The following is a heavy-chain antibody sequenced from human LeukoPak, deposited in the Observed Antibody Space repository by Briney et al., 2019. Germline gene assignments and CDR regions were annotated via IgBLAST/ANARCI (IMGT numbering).Heavy chain of an antibody. D-gene: IGHD2-2*01. CDR2: ISGSGGST. CDR1: GFTFSSYV. Sequence: GGSLRLSCAASGFTFSSYVMSWVRQAPGKGLEWVSAISGSGGSTYYADSVKGRFTISRDNSKNTLYLQMNSLRAEDTAVYYCAKASQLLLATLDYWGQGTLVTVSS. J-gene: IGHJ4*02. V-gene: IGHV3-23*01. CDR3: AKASQLLLATLDY.